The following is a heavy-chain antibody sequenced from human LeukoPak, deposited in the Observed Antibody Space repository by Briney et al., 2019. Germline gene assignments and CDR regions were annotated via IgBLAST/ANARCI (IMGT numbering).Heavy chain of an antibody. V-gene: IGHV1-2*02. D-gene: IGHD3-22*01. J-gene: IGHJ4*02. CDR3: ARGERYDSSGYPDS. CDR2: INPNTGGT. CDR1: GYTFTGYY. Sequence: GASVKVSCKASGYTFTGYYMHWVRQAPGQGLEWMGWINPNTGGTNYAQKFQGRVTMTRDTSISTAYMKLTRLTSDDTAVYYCARGERYDSSGYPDSWGQGTLVTVSS.